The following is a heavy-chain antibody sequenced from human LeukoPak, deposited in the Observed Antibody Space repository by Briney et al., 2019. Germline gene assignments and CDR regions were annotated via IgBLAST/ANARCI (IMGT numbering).Heavy chain of an antibody. D-gene: IGHD6-19*01. Sequence: GGSLRLSCAASGFTFSSYDMHWVRQATGKGLEWVSAFGTAGDTHYPGSVKGRFTISRENAKNSLYLQMNSLRAGDTAVYYCATAVAGNRWYFDLWGRGTLVTVSS. CDR3: ATAVAGNRWYFDL. J-gene: IGHJ2*01. CDR1: GFTFSSYD. V-gene: IGHV3-13*01. CDR2: FGTAGDT.